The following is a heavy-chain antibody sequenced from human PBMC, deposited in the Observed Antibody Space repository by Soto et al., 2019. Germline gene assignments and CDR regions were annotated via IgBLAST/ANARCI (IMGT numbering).Heavy chain of an antibody. CDR2: ISAYNGNT. Sequence: QVQLVQSGAEVKKPGASVKVSCKASGYTFTSYGISWVRQAPGQGLEWMGWISAYNGNTNYAQKLQGRVTMTTDTSXSXXYMELRSLRSDDTAVYYCARDPSAIAAAGTAWFDPWGQGTLVTVSS. J-gene: IGHJ5*02. CDR1: GYTFTSYG. CDR3: ARDPSAIAAAGTAWFDP. D-gene: IGHD6-13*01. V-gene: IGHV1-18*01.